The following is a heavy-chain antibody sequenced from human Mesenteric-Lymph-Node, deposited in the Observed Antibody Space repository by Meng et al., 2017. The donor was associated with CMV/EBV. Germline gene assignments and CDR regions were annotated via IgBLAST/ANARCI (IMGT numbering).Heavy chain of an antibody. J-gene: IGHJ4*02. CDR2: ISAYNGNT. CDR1: GYTFSSYG. V-gene: IGHV1-18*01. Sequence: ASVKVSCKASGYTFSSYGISWVRQAPGQGLEWMGWISAYNGNTKYAQKFQGRVTMTTDTSTTTAYMDLKSLRSDDTAVYYCARGLSSSRYWGQGTLVTVSS. CDR3: ARGLSSSRY. D-gene: IGHD6-6*01.